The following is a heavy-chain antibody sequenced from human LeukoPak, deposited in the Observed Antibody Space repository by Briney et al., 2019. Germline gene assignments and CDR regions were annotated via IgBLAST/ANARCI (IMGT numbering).Heavy chain of an antibody. V-gene: IGHV3-53*01. J-gene: IGHJ4*02. CDR3: ARVPDSTGWYLDY. CDR2: IYGGGST. Sequence: GGSLRLSCAASGFTVSSNCMNWVRQAPGKGLEGVSIIYGGGSTYYADSVKGRFTISRDNSKNTLYLQMNSLRAEDTAVYYCARVPDSTGWYLDYWGQGTLVTVSS. D-gene: IGHD6-19*01. CDR1: GFTVSSNC.